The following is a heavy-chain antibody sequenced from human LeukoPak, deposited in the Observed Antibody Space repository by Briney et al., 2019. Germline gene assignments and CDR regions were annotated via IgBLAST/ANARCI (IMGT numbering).Heavy chain of an antibody. CDR3: ATERFDGFDM. CDR2: IRGDGRFT. CDR1: GFSFSKYW. J-gene: IGHJ3*02. D-gene: IGHD6-25*01. Sequence: GGSLRLSCAASGFSFSKYWVHWVRQGPGKGLAYVSGIRGDGRFTSYADSVKGRFTISRDNAKNTLYLQMSSLRVEDTAVYYCATERFDGFDMWGQGTMVTVSS. V-gene: IGHV3-74*01.